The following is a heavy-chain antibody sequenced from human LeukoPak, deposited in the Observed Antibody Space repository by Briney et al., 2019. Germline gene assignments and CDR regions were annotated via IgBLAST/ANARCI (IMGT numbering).Heavy chain of an antibody. CDR3: ARVGNLGDYYDRPSSFLDYYYYGMDV. V-gene: IGHV1-46*01. CDR1: GYTFTSYY. Sequence: VASVKVSCKASGYTFTSYYMHWVRQAPGQGLEWMGIINPSGGSTSYAQKFQGRVTMTRDTSTSTVYMELSSLRSEDTAVYYCARVGNLGDYYDRPSSFLDYYYYGMDVWGQGTTVTVSS. CDR2: INPSGGST. D-gene: IGHD3-22*01. J-gene: IGHJ6*02.